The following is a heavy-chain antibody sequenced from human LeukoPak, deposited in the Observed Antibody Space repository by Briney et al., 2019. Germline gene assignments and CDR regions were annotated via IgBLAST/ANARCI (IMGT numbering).Heavy chain of an antibody. CDR1: GFTFSSKY. J-gene: IGHJ2*01. CDR3: ARDTGTNNWNLHFDL. Sequence: GGSLRLSCAAFGFTFSSKYMSWVRQAPGKGLEWVSVIYSGGSTFYADSVKGRFTISRDNSKNTVYLQMNSLRDADTAVYYCARDTGTNNWNLHFDLWDRGTLVTVSS. D-gene: IGHD1-7*01. V-gene: IGHV3-66*01. CDR2: IYSGGST.